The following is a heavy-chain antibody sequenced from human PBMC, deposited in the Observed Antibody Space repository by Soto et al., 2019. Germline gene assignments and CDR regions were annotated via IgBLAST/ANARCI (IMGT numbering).Heavy chain of an antibody. CDR3: AREGYYYGSGGYSPPRCYGMDV. Sequence: QIQLVQSGAEVKKAGASVKVSCKASGYTFTNYGISWVRQALGQGLEWMGWISAYNDNTNYAQKFQGRVTLTTDTSTRTADMELRGLASDDTAGDYCAREGYYYGSGGYSPPRCYGMDVWGQGTTVTVFS. CDR1: GYTFTNYG. CDR2: ISAYNDNT. V-gene: IGHV1-18*01. D-gene: IGHD3-10*01. J-gene: IGHJ6*02.